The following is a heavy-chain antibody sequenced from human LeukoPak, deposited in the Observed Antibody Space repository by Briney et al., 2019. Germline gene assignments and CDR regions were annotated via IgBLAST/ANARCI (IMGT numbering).Heavy chain of an antibody. CDR3: AGTDWPKGSGAFDI. V-gene: IGHV1-2*02. CDR1: GYTFTGYY. CDR2: INPNSGCT. J-gene: IGHJ3*02. Sequence: ASVKVSCKASGYTFTGYYMHWVRQAPGQGLEWMGWINPNSGCTNYAQKFQGRVTMTRDTSISTAYMELSRLRSDDTAVYYCAGTDWPKGSGAFDIWGQGTMVTVSS. D-gene: IGHD3-10*01.